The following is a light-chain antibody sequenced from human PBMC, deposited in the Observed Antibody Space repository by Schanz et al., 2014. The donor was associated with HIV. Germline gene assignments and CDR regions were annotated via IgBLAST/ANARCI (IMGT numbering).Light chain of an antibody. Sequence: DIRMTQSPSTLSASVGDRVTITCRASQSISGRLAWYQQKPGKAPKRLIYQASRLGSGVPSTFSGSGSGTDFSLTISSLHPDDYATYYCLQYHAYPWTFGEGTNVDVK. CDR1: QSISGR. J-gene: IGKJ1*01. CDR3: LQYHAYPWT. CDR2: QAS. V-gene: IGKV1-5*03.